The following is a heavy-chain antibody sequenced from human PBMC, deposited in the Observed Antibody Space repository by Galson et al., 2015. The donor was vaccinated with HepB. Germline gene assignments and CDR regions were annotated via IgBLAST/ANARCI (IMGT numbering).Heavy chain of an antibody. CDR1: GFTFNRYG. V-gene: IGHV3-33*01. Sequence: SLSLSCAVSGFTFNRYGMHWVRQAPGKGLEWVALIWSNGSNRYYSNSVMGRFTISRDNSKNTLYLEMNSLRAEDTAVYYCAREMAIAAPASFDLWGHGTLGTVPS. CDR3: AREMAIAAPASFDL. CDR2: IWSNGSNR. J-gene: IGHJ4*01. D-gene: IGHD6-25*01.